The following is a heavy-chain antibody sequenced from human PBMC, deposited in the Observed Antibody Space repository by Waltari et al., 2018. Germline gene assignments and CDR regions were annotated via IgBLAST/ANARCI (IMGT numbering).Heavy chain of an antibody. CDR2: SSSSGSTI. V-gene: IGHV3-48*03. CDR1: GFTFSSYE. D-gene: IGHD3-9*01. J-gene: IGHJ4*02. Sequence: EVQLVESGGGLVQPGGSMRLSCAASGFTFSSYEMHWVRQAPGKGREWVSYSSSSGSTIYYADSVKGRFTISRDNAKNSLYLQMNSLRAEDTAVYYCARGYYDILTGYDYWGQGTLVTVSS. CDR3: ARGYYDILTGYDY.